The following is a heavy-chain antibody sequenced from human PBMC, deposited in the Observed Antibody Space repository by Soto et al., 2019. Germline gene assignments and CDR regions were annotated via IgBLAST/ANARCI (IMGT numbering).Heavy chain of an antibody. V-gene: IGHV3-21*06. Sequence: GGSLRLSCAASGFTFSSYSMNWVRQAPGKGLMWVSSINSSSGNTNYADSVKGRFTISRDNAKNTLYLQMNGLRAEDTALYYCARWFTYGNFDYFDYWGQGTQVTVSS. CDR2: INSSSGNT. J-gene: IGHJ4*02. CDR1: GFTFSSYS. CDR3: ARWFTYGNFDYFDY. D-gene: IGHD3-10*01.